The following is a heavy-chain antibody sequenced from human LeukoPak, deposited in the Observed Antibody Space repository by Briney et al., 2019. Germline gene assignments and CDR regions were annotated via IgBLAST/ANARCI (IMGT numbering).Heavy chain of an antibody. V-gene: IGHV4-34*01. CDR1: GGSFSGYY. CDR2: VNHSGST. J-gene: IGHJ4*02. Sequence: PSETLSLTCAVYGGSFSGYYWNWIRQPPGKGLEWIGEVNHSGSTNYNPSLKSRVTISADTSKKQFSLILRSVTAADTAVYYCARSRRRDGYKYFDYWGQGTLVTVSS. CDR3: ARSRRRDGYKYFDY. D-gene: IGHD5-24*01.